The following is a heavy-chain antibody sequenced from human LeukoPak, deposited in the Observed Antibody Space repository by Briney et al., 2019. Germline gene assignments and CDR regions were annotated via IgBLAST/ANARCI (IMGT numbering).Heavy chain of an antibody. Sequence: GGSLRLSCAAAGFTFSSYAMNWARQAPGKGLEWVSAISGSGGTTYYADSVKGRFTISRDNSNNTLYLQMNSLRAADTALYYCAKPAKTDYADYWGQGTLVTVSS. J-gene: IGHJ4*02. V-gene: IGHV3-23*01. CDR2: ISGSGGTT. D-gene: IGHD1-14*01. CDR3: AKPAKTDYADY. CDR1: GFTFSSYA.